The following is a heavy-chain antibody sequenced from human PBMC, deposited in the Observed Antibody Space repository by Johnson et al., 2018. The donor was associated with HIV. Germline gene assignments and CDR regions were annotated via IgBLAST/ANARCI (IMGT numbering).Heavy chain of an antibody. CDR1: GFTVTSYY. J-gene: IGHJ3*02. CDR2: IYSGGSS. V-gene: IGHV3-66*03. CDR3: AKDLEHILTYAFDI. Sequence: VQLVESGGGLILPGGSLRLSCAASGFTVTSYYMSWVRQAPGKGLEWVSLIYSGGSSYYADSVTGRFTISGDNSKTTLYLQMNSLRAEDTAVYYCAKDLEHILTYAFDIWGQGTMVTVSS. D-gene: IGHD2-21*01.